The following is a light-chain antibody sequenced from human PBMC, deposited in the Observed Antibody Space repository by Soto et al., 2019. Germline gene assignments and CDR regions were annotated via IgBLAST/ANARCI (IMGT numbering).Light chain of an antibody. CDR3: QQYGTSPRT. J-gene: IGKJ1*01. Sequence: EIVLTQSPGTLSLSPGERATLSCRASQSVSSSYLAWYQQKPGQAPRLLIYGASSRATGIPDRFSGSGSGTDFTLTISRLEAQDFAVYYCQQYGTSPRTFGQGTKVAI. V-gene: IGKV3-20*01. CDR1: QSVSSSY. CDR2: GAS.